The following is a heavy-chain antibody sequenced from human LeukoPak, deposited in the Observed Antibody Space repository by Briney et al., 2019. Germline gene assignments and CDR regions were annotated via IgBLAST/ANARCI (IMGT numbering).Heavy chain of an antibody. Sequence: GGSLRLSCAASGFTFSIYAMYGVRQAPGKGLGWVSGIFGSGGSTHYADSVKGRFTISRANSKNTVYLQMNSLRAEDTAVYYCAKTTTGYSSGRFPGWPVDYWGQGTLVTVSS. D-gene: IGHD6-19*01. CDR2: IFGSGGST. CDR3: AKTTTGYSSGRFPGWPVDY. CDR1: GFTFSIYA. V-gene: IGHV3-23*01. J-gene: IGHJ4*02.